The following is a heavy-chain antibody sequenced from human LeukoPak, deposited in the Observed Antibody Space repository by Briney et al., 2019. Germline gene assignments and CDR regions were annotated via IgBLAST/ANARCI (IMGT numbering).Heavy chain of an antibody. CDR2: IYYSGST. D-gene: IGHD3-3*01. Sequence: PETLSLTCTVSGGSISSNSYYWGWIRQPPGKGLEWIGSIYYSGSTYYNPSLKSRVTISIDMSKNQFSLKLHSVTAADTAVYYCTRDLGPDYDFWSGLSKWFDPWGQGTLVTVSS. J-gene: IGHJ5*02. CDR1: GGSISSNSYY. V-gene: IGHV4-39*07. CDR3: TRDLGPDYDFWSGLSKWFDP.